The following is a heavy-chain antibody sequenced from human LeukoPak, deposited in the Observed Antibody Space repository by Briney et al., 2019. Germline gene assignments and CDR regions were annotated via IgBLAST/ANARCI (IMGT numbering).Heavy chain of an antibody. V-gene: IGHV4-59*01. CDR3: ARGHWYFDL. CDR1: GGSISSYC. J-gene: IGHJ2*01. Sequence: NSSETLSLTCTVSGGSISSYCWSWIRQPPGKGLEWIGYIYYSGSTNYNPSLKSRVTISVDTSKNQFSLKLSSVTAADTAVYYCARGHWYFDLWGRGTLVTVSS. CDR2: IYYSGST.